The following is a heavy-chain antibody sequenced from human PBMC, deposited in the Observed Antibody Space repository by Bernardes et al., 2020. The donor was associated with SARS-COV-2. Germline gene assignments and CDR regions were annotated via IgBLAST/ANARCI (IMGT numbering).Heavy chain of an antibody. CDR3: ARRIHERRPEGMDSWLAP. CDR1: GGSFTDYF. V-gene: IGHV4-59*12. Sequence: TRSLTCTVSGGSFTDYFWNWIRLRPGGGLEWIGRISYSGTTLYNPSLRDRVTISLDTSKRQFFLEVTSVTAADTGVYYCARRIHERRPEGMDSWLAPWGQGILVTVSS. CDR2: ISYSGTT. J-gene: IGHJ5*02. D-gene: IGHD3-10*01.